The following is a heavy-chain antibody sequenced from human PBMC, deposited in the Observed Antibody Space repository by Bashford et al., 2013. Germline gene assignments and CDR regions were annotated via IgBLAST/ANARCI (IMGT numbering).Heavy chain of an antibody. V-gene: IGHV3-23*01. Sequence: GSLRLSCAASGFTFSSYGMHWVRQAPGKGLEWVSVISGSGAGSKYADSVKGRFTISRDNSHNTVYLQMHSLRLEDTAIYYCARDWNMVAKSNFDYVGPGNPGHRLL. CDR3: ARDWNMVAKSNFDY. J-gene: IGHJ4*02. CDR1: GFTFSSYG. D-gene: IGHD5-12*01. CDR2: ISGSGAGS.